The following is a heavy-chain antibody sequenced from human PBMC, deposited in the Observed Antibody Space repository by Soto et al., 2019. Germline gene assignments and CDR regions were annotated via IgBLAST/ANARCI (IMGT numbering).Heavy chain of an antibody. D-gene: IGHD7-27*01. CDR3: ARMQRGVGAMWGTYSAMDV. V-gene: IGHV2-26*01. CDR1: GVSLSNARMG. J-gene: IGHJ6*02. Sequence: QVTLRESGPALVKPTETLTLTCTVSGVSLSNARMGVSWVRQPPGKALAWLAHIFSAGDKSYSTSLRNRLTISQGSSDHQVVLTMTSVDPADTATYYCARMQRGVGAMWGTYSAMDVWGQGTTVTVSS. CDR2: IFSAGDK.